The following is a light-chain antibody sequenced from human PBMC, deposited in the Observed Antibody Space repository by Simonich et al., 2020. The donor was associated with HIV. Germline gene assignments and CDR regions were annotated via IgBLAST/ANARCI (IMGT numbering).Light chain of an antibody. CDR1: SSNIGAGYD. CDR3: QSYDSSLSGSRV. CDR2: GNS. J-gene: IGLJ3*02. Sequence: QSVLTQPPSVSGAPGQRVTISCTGSSSNIGAGYDVHWYQQLPGTPPKLLIYGNSTRPSGVPDRFSGSKSGTSASLAITVLQAEDEADYYCQSYDSSLSGSRVFGGGTKLTVL. V-gene: IGLV1-40*01.